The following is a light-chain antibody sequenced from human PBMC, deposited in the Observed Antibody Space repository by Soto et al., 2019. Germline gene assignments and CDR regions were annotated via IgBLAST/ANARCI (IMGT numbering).Light chain of an antibody. CDR3: QHYNT. V-gene: IGKV1-5*01. Sequence: DIQMTQSPSTLSASVGDRVTITCRASQSINTWLAWYQQKPGKAPKVLIYDASSLQSGVPSRFSGSGSGTEFALTISSLQPDDFATYYCQHYNTFGQGTKLDIK. CDR2: DAS. CDR1: QSINTW. J-gene: IGKJ2*01.